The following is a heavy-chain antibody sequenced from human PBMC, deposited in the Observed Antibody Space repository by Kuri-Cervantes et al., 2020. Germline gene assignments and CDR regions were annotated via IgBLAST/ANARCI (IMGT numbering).Heavy chain of an antibody. CDR2: VSNSSSTI. Sequence: GESLKISCAASGFTFSSYSMNWVRQAPGKGLEWVSYVSNSSSTIYYANSVKGRFTIYSDNAKNSLYLQMNSLRDEDTAVYYCASDGYYDDSSGYYYYYGMDDWGHGTKVTVSS. D-gene: IGHD3-22*01. CDR3: ASDGYYDDSSGYYYYYGMDD. CDR1: GFTFSSYS. J-gene: IGHJ6*02. V-gene: IGHV3-48*02.